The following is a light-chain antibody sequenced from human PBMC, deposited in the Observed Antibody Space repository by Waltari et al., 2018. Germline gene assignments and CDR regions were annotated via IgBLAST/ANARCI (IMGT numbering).Light chain of an antibody. CDR2: GAS. Sequence: EIVMTQSPATLSLSPGERATLSCRASHSVGTELAWDQQKPGQPPRLLIYGASTRATEVPARFSGSGSATEFALTISSLQSEDFAVYYCQQCNDWPYTFGQGTNLEIK. CDR1: HSVGTE. CDR3: QQCNDWPYT. J-gene: IGKJ2*01. V-gene: IGKV3-15*01.